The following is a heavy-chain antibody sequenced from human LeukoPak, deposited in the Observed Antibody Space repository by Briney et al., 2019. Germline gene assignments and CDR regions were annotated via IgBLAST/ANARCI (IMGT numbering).Heavy chain of an antibody. V-gene: IGHV4-39*01. D-gene: IGHD3-3*01. J-gene: IGHJ4*02. CDR2: VYYSGTT. CDR1: GGSISSYY. CDR3: ARQDTITTPGVDY. Sequence: PSETLSLTCTVSGGSISSYYWGWLRQPPGKGLEWIGNVYYSGTTYYSPSLKSRVTISVDTSKNQFSLKLSSVTAADTAVYYCARQDTITTPGVDYWGQGTPDTVSS.